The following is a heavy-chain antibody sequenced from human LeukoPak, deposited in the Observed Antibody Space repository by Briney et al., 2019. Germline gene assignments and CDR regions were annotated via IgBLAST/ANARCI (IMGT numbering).Heavy chain of an antibody. Sequence: PSETLPLTCTVSGGAISSFYWGWIRQPAGKGLEWIGRIYTSGSTNYNPSLKSRVTMSVDPSKNQFSLRLSSVTAADAAVYYCARDGITPDYWGQGTLVTVSS. V-gene: IGHV4-4*07. CDR2: IYTSGST. CDR3: ARDGITPDY. D-gene: IGHD3-10*01. CDR1: GGAISSFY. J-gene: IGHJ4*02.